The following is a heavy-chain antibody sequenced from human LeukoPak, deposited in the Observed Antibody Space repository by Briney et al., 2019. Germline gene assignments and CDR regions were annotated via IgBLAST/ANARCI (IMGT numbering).Heavy chain of an antibody. CDR1: GGSISSYY. CDR3: ARLGHMVRGARFDP. CDR2: IYYSGST. V-gene: IGHV4-59*01. D-gene: IGHD3-10*01. J-gene: IGHJ5*02. Sequence: SETLSLTCTVSGGSISSYYWSWIRQPPGKGLEWIGYIYYSGSTNYNPSLKSRVTISVDTSKNQFSLKLSSVTAADTAVYYCARLGHMVRGARFDPWGQGTLVTVSS.